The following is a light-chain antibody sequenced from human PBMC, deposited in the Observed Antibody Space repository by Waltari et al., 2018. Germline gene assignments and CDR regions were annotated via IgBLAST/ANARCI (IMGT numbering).Light chain of an antibody. V-gene: IGKV3-11*01. J-gene: IGKJ4*01. CDR2: ESS. CDR1: QSVSSY. CDR3: QQRSNFLT. Sequence: EIVLTQSPGTLSLSPGERATLSCSASQSVSSYLAWSQQKPGQAPRLLIYESSNRATGIPARFSGSGSGTDFTLTISSLEPEDSAVYYCQQRSNFLTFGGGTKVEIK.